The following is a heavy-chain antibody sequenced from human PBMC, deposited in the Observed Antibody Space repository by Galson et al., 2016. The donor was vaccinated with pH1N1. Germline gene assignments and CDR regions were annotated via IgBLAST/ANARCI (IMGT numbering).Heavy chain of an antibody. CDR3: VRVNTYDSSGYYPFDY. J-gene: IGHJ4*02. CDR2: INPNNGDT. D-gene: IGHD3-22*01. Sequence: SVKVSCKASVYTFIGYYIHWMRQAPGHGLAWMGRINPNNGDTHYAQNFQGGVTMTRDTSISTAYMELSSLRSDDTAVYYCVRVNTYDSSGYYPFDYWGQGTQVTVSS. CDR1: VYTFIGYY. V-gene: IGHV1-2*06.